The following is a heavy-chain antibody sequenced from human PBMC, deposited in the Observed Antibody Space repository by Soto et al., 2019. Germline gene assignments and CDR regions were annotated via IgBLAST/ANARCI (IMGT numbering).Heavy chain of an antibody. CDR1: GGSISSSSYY. CDR2: IAYSGAT. V-gene: IGHV4-39*01. CDR3: ARHPIAPGGFYGMDV. J-gene: IGHJ6*02. Sequence: QLHLQESGPGLVKPSETLSLTCAVSGGSISSSSYYWGWIRQPPGEVLEWIGTIAYSGATYYNPSLKSRVTISVDTSKNQFSLKVSSVTAADTAVYYCARHPIAPGGFYGMDVWGQGTTVTVSS. D-gene: IGHD6-13*01.